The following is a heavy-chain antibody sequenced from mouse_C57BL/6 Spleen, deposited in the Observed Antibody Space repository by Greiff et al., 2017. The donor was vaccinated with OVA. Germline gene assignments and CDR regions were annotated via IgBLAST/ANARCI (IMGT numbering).Heavy chain of an antibody. Sequence: DVQLVESEGGLVQPGSSMKLSCTASGFTFSDYYMAWVRQVPEKGLEWVANINYDGSSTYYLDSLKSRFIISRDNAKNILYLQMSSLKSEDTATYYCARVPDYNGSSFYAMDYWGQGTSVTVSS. CDR3: ARVPDYNGSSFYAMDY. CDR1: GFTFSDYY. CDR2: INYDGSST. D-gene: IGHD1-1*01. J-gene: IGHJ4*01. V-gene: IGHV5-16*01.